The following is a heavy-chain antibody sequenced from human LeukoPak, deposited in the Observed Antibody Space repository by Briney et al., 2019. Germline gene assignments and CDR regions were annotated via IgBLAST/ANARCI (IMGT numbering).Heavy chain of an antibody. V-gene: IGHV4-39*01. CDR3: ARRKRVAARPDVDY. CDR1: GGSTSSSSYY. CDR2: IYYSGST. Sequence: PSETLSLTCTVSGGSTSSSSYYWGWIRQPPGKGLEWIVSIYYSGSTYYNPSLKSRVTISVDTSKNQFSLKLSSVTAADTAVYYCARRKRVAARPDVDYWGQGTLVTVSS. D-gene: IGHD6-6*01. J-gene: IGHJ4*02.